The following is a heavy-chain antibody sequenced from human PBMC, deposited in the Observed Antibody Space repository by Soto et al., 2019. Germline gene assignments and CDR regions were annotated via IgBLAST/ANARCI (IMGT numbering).Heavy chain of an antibody. V-gene: IGHV3-23*01. D-gene: IGHD1-26*01. Sequence: PEGSLRLSCAASGFIFENFGMSWVRQAPGKGLEWISSISGSGFKKYYADSVKGRFTISRDNSKSTVYLELNNLSAEDTAVYHCAKNQGVELVPLATVDWFDPWGPRAAVTVST. CDR1: GFIFENFG. CDR3: AKNQGVELVPLATVDWFDP. CDR2: ISGSGFKK. J-gene: IGHJ5*02.